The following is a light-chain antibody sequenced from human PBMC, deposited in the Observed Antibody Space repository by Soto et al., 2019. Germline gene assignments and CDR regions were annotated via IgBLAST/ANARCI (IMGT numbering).Light chain of an antibody. CDR3: QSYDRSLSAWV. CDR2: ANS. Sequence: QAVVTQPPSVSGAPGQRVTISCTGSNSNIGAGYDVHWYQQLPGTAPKLLIYANSNRPSGVPDRFSGSKSGTSASLAITGLQAEDEADYYCQSYDRSLSAWVFGGGTKVTVL. CDR1: NSNIGAGYD. J-gene: IGLJ3*02. V-gene: IGLV1-40*01.